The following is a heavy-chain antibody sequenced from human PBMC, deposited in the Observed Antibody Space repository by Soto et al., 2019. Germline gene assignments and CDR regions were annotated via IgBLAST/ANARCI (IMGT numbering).Heavy chain of an antibody. CDR2: ISSSSSYT. CDR3: EREWGAAMVKYFDY. CDR1: GFTFSDYY. Sequence: QVQLVESGGGLVKPGGSLRLSCAASGFTFSDYYMSWIRQAPGKGLEWVSYISSSSSYTNYADSVKGRFTISRDKXXNALYLQMNSLRAEDTAVYYWEREWGAAMVKYFDYWGQGTLVTVSS. V-gene: IGHV3-11*05. D-gene: IGHD5-18*01. J-gene: IGHJ4*02.